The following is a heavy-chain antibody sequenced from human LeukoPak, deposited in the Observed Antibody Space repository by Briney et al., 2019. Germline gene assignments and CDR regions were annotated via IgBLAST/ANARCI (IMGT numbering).Heavy chain of an antibody. CDR1: GFTFSNYE. CDR2: ISPGADTI. Sequence: GGSLRLSCAASGFTFSNYEMSWVRQAPGKGLEWFSYISPGADTIYYGDSVIGPFTISTDNDKTSLFLQINSLRAEYTAVYYWHVRLGELSLITWGQGTLVTVSS. CDR3: HVRLGELSLIT. V-gene: IGHV3-48*03. J-gene: IGHJ4*02. D-gene: IGHD3-16*02.